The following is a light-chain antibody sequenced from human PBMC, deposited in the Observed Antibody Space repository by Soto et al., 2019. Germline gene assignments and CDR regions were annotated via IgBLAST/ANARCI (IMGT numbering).Light chain of an antibody. CDR3: SSYTSTNSWV. Sequence: QSALTQSASVSGSPGQSITISCTGTSSDVGGYNYVSWYQQHPGKAPKLIIYDVSNRPSGVSTRFSGSKSGNTASLTISGLQAEDEAAYSCSSYTSTNSWVFGGGTKVTVL. CDR1: SSDVGGYNY. J-gene: IGLJ3*02. V-gene: IGLV2-14*01. CDR2: DVS.